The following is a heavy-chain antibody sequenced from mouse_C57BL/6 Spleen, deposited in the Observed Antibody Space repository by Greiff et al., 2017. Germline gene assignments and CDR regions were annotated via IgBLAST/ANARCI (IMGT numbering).Heavy chain of an antibody. CDR2: INPSNGGT. J-gene: IGHJ4*01. CDR3: ARAHGYAYYAMDY. D-gene: IGHD2-2*01. Sequence: QVQLQQSGTELVKPGASVKLSCKASGYTFTSYWLHWVKQRPGQGLEWIGNINPSNGGTNYNEKFKSKATLTVDKSSSTAYMQLSSLTSEDSAVYYCARAHGYAYYAMDYWGQGTSLTVSS. CDR1: GYTFTSYW. V-gene: IGHV1-53*01.